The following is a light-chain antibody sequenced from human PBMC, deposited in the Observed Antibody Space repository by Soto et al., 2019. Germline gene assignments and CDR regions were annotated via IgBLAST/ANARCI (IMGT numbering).Light chain of an antibody. Sequence: DIQLTQSPSFLSASVGDRVTITCRASQGISSYLAWYQQKPGKAPKLLIYAASTLQSGVPSRFSGSGSGTEFTLTVSSLQPEDFATYYCQQLNDYPHTFGQGTKLEIK. CDR2: AAS. CDR3: QQLNDYPHT. J-gene: IGKJ2*01. V-gene: IGKV1-9*01. CDR1: QGISSY.